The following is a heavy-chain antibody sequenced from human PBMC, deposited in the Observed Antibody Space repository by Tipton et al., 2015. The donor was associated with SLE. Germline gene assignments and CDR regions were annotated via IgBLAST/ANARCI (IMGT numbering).Heavy chain of an antibody. CDR3: ARDGFMAYYYYYMDV. CDR2: ISYDGSNK. CDR1: GFTFSSYA. J-gene: IGHJ6*03. D-gene: IGHD3-10*01. V-gene: IGHV3-30*04. Sequence: SLRLSCAASGFTFSSYAMHWVRQAPGKGLEWVAVISYDGSNKYYADSVKGRFTISRDNSKNTLYLQMNSLRAEDTAVYYCARDGFMAYYYYYMDVWGKGSTVTVSS.